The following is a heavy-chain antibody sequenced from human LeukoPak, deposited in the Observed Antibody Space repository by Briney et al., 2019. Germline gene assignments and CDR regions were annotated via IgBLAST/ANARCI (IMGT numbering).Heavy chain of an antibody. CDR2: IIPIFGTA. CDR1: GYTLTELS. V-gene: IGHV1-69*06. CDR3: ASGSRAYYYYMDV. J-gene: IGHJ6*03. Sequence: KVSCKVSGYTLTELSMHWVRQAPGQGLEWMGGIIPIFGTANYAQKFQGRVTITADKSTSTAYMELSSLRSEDTAVYYCASGSRAYYYYMDVWGKGTTVTVSS.